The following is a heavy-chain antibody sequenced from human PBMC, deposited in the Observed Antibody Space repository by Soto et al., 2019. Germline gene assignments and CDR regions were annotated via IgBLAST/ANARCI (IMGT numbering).Heavy chain of an antibody. CDR1: GYTFTSYG. CDR3: ARDERYYYDSSGYSHDAFDI. V-gene: IGHV1-18*01. J-gene: IGHJ3*02. Sequence: ASVKVSCKASGYTFTSYGISWVRQAPGQGLEWMGWISAYNGNTNYAQKLQGRVTMTTDTSTSTAYMELRSLRSDDTAVYYCARDERYYYDSSGYSHDAFDIWGQGTMVTVS. CDR2: ISAYNGNT. D-gene: IGHD3-22*01.